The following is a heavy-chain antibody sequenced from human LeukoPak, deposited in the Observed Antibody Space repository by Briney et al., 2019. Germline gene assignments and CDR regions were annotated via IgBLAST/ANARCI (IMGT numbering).Heavy chain of an antibody. V-gene: IGHV3-15*01. CDR3: TTYYYDSSGFDY. J-gene: IGHJ4*02. CDR1: GFTFGDYA. D-gene: IGHD3-22*01. CDR2: IKSKTDGGTT. Sequence: GGSLRLSCTASGFTFGDYAMSWVRQAPGKGLEWVGRIKSKTDGGTTDYAAPVKGRFTISRDDSKNTLYLQMNSLKTEDTAVYYCTTYYYDSSGFDYWGQGTLVTVSS.